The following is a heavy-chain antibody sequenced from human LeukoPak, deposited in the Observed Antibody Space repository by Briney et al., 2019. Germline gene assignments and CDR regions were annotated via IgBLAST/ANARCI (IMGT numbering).Heavy chain of an antibody. CDR3: AKWYYDFWSGYSCYYYYGMDV. V-gene: IGHV3-23*01. Sequence: GGSLRLSCAASGFTFSSYAKSRVRQAPGKGLEWVSAISGSGGRTYYADSVKGRFTISRDNSKNTLYLQMNSLRAEDTAVYYCAKWYYDFWSGYSCYYYYGMDVWGQGTTVTVSS. CDR1: GFTFSSYA. CDR2: ISGSGGRT. J-gene: IGHJ6*02. D-gene: IGHD3-3*01.